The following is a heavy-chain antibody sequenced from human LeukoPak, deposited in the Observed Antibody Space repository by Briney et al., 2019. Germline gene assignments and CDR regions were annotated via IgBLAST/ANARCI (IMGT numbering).Heavy chain of an antibody. Sequence: SETLSLTCAVYGGSFSGYYWSWIRQPPGKGLEWIGEINHSGSTNYNPSLKSRVTISVDTSENQFSLKLSPLTAADTAVYYCARSRTPGWADDAFDIWGQGTMVTVSS. CDR1: GGSFSGYY. CDR2: INHSGST. D-gene: IGHD6-19*01. J-gene: IGHJ3*02. CDR3: ARSRTPGWADDAFDI. V-gene: IGHV4-34*01.